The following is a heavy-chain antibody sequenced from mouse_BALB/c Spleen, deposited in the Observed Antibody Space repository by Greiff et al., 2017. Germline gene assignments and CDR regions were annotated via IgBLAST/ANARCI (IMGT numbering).Heavy chain of an antibody. CDR3: ARWDYDGAMDY. J-gene: IGHJ4*01. CDR2: ISSGSSTI. Sequence: EVQLVESGGGLVQPGGSRKLSCAASGFTFSSFGMHWVRQAPEKGLEWVAYISSGSSTIYYADTVKGRFTISRDNPKNTLFLQMTSLRSEDTAMYYCARWDYDGAMDYWGQGTSVTVSS. D-gene: IGHD2-4*01. V-gene: IGHV5-17*02. CDR1: GFTFSSFG.